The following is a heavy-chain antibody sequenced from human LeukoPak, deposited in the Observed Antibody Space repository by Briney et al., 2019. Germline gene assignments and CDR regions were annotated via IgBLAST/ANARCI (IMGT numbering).Heavy chain of an antibody. CDR2: ISAYNGNT. Sequence: ASVKVSCKASGYTFTSYGISWVRQAPGQGLEWMGWISAYNGNTNYAQKLQGRVTMTTDTSTNTAYMELRSLRSDDTAVYYCARDRTSGSYYYQTDYFDYWGQGTLVTVSS. J-gene: IGHJ4*02. D-gene: IGHD3-10*01. V-gene: IGHV1-18*01. CDR3: ARDRTSGSYYYQTDYFDY. CDR1: GYTFTSYG.